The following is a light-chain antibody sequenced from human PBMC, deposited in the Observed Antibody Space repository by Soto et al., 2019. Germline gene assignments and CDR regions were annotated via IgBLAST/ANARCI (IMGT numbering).Light chain of an antibody. CDR1: SSDVGDYNY. CDR3: NSYAGSNNWV. V-gene: IGLV2-8*01. CDR2: EVS. J-gene: IGLJ3*02. Sequence: QSVLTQPPSASGSPGQSVTISCTGTSSDVGDYNYVSWYQQYPGKAPKLMIYEVSKRPSGVPDRFSGSKSGNTASLTVSGLQAEDEADYYCNSYAGSNNWVFGGGTKVTVL.